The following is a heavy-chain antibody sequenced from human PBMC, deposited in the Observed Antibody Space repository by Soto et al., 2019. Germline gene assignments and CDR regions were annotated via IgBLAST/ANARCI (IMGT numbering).Heavy chain of an antibody. CDR2: IYYGGST. CDR1: GDSISSSSFY. Sequence: SETLSLTCTVSGDSISSSSFYWGWIRQPPGRGLEWIGTIYYGGSTYYTPSLKSRVTISVDASRNQFSLRLSSVTAADTAVYYCARHRGSYRGEYYFDYWGQGSQVTVSS. D-gene: IGHD3-16*01. V-gene: IGHV4-39*01. J-gene: IGHJ4*02. CDR3: ARHRGSYRGEYYFDY.